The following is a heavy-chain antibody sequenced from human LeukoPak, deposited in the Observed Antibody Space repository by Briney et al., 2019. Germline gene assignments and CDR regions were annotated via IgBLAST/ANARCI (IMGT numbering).Heavy chain of an antibody. V-gene: IGHV3-21*01. Sequence: PGGSLRLSCAASGFTFSSYSMNWVRQAPGKGLEWVSSISSSSSYIYYADSVKGRFTISRDNAKNSLYLQMNSLRAEDTAVYYCARVQTLPNYFDYWGQGTLVTVSS. CDR2: ISSSSSYI. CDR3: ARVQTLPNYFDY. CDR1: GFTFSSYS. J-gene: IGHJ4*02. D-gene: IGHD2-2*01.